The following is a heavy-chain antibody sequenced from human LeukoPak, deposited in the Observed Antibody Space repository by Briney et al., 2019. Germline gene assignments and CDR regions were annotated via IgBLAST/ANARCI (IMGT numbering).Heavy chain of an antibody. CDR3: ARSGSGGED. V-gene: IGHV5-51*01. Sequence: GESLKISCQVSGYIFTHYWIGWVRQMPGKGLESMGIIYPADSDTTYSPSFQGQVTISADKSISTVYLQWSSLRASDTAMYYCARSGSGGEDWGQGTLVTVSS. CDR2: IYPADSDT. J-gene: IGHJ4*02. CDR1: GYIFTHYW. D-gene: IGHD6-19*01.